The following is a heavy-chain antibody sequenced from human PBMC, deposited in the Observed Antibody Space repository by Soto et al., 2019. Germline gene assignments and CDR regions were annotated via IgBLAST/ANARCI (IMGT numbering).Heavy chain of an antibody. J-gene: IGHJ4*02. CDR3: TRDGRGLGRLSLFEY. CDR2: IYSGETT. Sequence: GGSLRLSCAASGFNVNSDYMKWVRHTPGKGLEWVASIYSGETTYYADSVRGRFTISSDKSKNTLYFQLSSLRIEDTAVYYCTRDGRGLGRLSLFEYWGQGVLVTVSS. CDR1: GFNVNSDY. D-gene: IGHD2-21*02. V-gene: IGHV3-53*01.